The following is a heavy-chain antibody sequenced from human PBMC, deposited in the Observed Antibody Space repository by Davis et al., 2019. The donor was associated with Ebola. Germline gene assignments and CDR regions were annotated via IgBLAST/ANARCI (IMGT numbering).Heavy chain of an antibody. CDR1: GFTFSSYA. CDR2: ISGSGNTT. V-gene: IGHV3-23*01. CDR3: AKAFGVKNTAGQYCFDY. J-gene: IGHJ4*02. Sequence: PGGSLRLSCAASGFTFSSYAIRWVRQAPGKGLEWVSAISGSGNTTYYADSVKGRFTISRDNSKNTLYLQMNSLRVEDTAVYYCAKAFGVKNTAGQYCFDYWGQGTLVTVSS. D-gene: IGHD3-3*01.